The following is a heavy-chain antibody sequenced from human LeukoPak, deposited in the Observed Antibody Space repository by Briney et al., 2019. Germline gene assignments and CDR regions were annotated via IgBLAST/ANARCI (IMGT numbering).Heavy chain of an antibody. Sequence: SETLSLTCVVYGGSFDDYYWTWIRQSAGNGLEWIGEIKDGRATTYNPSLTGRATLSVDTSKNQFSLNLTSVDAADTAVYYCARGRIRYSYAFDVWGQGTKVTVSS. CDR1: GGSFDDYY. V-gene: IGHV4-34*01. CDR3: ARGRIRYSYAFDV. J-gene: IGHJ3*01. D-gene: IGHD3-9*01. CDR2: IKDGRAT.